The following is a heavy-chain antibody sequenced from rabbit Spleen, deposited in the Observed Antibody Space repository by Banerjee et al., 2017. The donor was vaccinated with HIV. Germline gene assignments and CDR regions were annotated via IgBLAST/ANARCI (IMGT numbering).Heavy chain of an antibody. J-gene: IGHJ4*01. Sequence: QEELEESGGGLVKPEGSLTLTCKASGFSFSDRDVMCWVRQAPGKGLEWIACINAATGKPVYATWANGRFSISRTSSTTVTLQMTSLTAADTATYFCARDLVGVIGWNFYLWGPGTLVTV. CDR2: INAATGKP. D-gene: IGHD1-1*01. CDR3: ARDLVGVIGWNFYL. CDR1: GFSFSDRDV. V-gene: IGHV1S45*01.